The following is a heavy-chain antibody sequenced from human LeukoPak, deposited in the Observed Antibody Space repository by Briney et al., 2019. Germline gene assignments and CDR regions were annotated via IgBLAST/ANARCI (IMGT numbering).Heavy chain of an antibody. V-gene: IGHV4-39*01. Sequence: SETLSLTCTVSGDSVSSTGYYRGWIRQPPGKGLEWIGTIYYSGSTYYNPSLKSRVTMSEDTSRNQFSLRLSSVNSADTAVYSCAKGGARYSHSRGLYLFDVWGKGKRVPVSS. CDR3: AKGGARYSHSRGLYLFDV. J-gene: IGHJ3*01. D-gene: IGHD3-22*01. CDR1: GDSVSSTGYY. CDR2: IYYSGST.